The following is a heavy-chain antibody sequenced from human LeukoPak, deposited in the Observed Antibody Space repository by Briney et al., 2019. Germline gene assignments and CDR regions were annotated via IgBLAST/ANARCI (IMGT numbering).Heavy chain of an antibody. Sequence: ASVKVSCKASGYTFTSYYMHWVRQAPGQGLEWMGIINSSGGSTSYAQKFQGRVTMTRDTCTSTVYMELSSLRSEDTAVYYCARDTSVSGAAALKHDACDIWGQGTMVTVSS. V-gene: IGHV1-46*01. CDR2: INSSGGST. CDR3: ARDTSVSGAAALKHDACDI. J-gene: IGHJ3*02. D-gene: IGHD6-13*01. CDR1: GYTFTSYY.